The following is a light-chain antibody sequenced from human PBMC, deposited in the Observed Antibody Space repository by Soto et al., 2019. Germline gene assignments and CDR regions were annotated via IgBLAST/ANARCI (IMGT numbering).Light chain of an antibody. CDR1: GTNIGINT. J-gene: IGLJ2*01. V-gene: IGLV1-44*01. CDR3: QSYDNGLSHFVA. CDR2: NNN. Sequence: QSVLTQPPSASGTPGQRVTISCSGSGTNIGINTVNWYQQLPGTAPKLLIYNNNQRSSGVSDRFSGSKSGASASLAISGLHSEDEGHYYCQSYDNGLSHFVAFGGGTKLTVL.